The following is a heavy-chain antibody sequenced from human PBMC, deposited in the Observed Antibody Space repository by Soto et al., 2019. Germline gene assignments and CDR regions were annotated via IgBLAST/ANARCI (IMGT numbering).Heavy chain of an antibody. CDR3: AHRGFIAADGYNWFDP. D-gene: IGHD6-13*01. CDR1: GFSLSTSGVG. CDR2: IYWDDDK. V-gene: IGHV2-5*02. Sequence: QITLKESGPTLVKPTQTLTLTCTFSGFSLSTSGVGVGWIRQPPGKALEWLALIYWDDDKRYSPSLKSRPTITKDTSKNVVVLTMTNMDPVDTATYYCAHRGFIAADGYNWFDPWGQGTLGTVSS. J-gene: IGHJ5*02.